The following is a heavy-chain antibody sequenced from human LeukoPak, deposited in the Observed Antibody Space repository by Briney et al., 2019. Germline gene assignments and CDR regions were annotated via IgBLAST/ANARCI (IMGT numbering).Heavy chain of an antibody. D-gene: IGHD3-10*01. Sequence: SVKVSCKPSGGTFSSYAISWVRQAPGQELKGMGGIIPIFGTANYAQKLQGRVTMTTDTSTSTAYMELRGLRSDDTAVYYCARDGGSGSPFDYWGQGTLVTVSS. CDR2: IIPIFGTA. CDR3: ARDGGSGSPFDY. CDR1: GGTFSSYA. J-gene: IGHJ4*02. V-gene: IGHV1-69*05.